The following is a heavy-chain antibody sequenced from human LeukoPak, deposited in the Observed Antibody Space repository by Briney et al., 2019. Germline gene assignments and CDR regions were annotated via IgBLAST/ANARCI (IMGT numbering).Heavy chain of an antibody. CDR3: AKGLRTGVGPYMGYHYYMDV. J-gene: IGHJ6*03. CDR1: GFTFSSYA. V-gene: IGHV3-23*01. Sequence: PGGSLRLSCAASGFTFSSYAMSWVRQAPGKGLKWVSTINDNGAGTYYADSVKGRFTISRDNSYNTVSLQMNSLRDEGTGVYFCAKGLRTGVGPYMGYHYYMDVWGKGATVTVSS. CDR2: INDNGAGT. D-gene: IGHD3-16*01.